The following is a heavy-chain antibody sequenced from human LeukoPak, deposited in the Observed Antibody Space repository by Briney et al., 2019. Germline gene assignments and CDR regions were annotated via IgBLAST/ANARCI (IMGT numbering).Heavy chain of an antibody. CDR1: GITLSNSV. CDR3: AREGHTSGRAGCFDY. CDR2: ISTDGNNT. J-gene: IGHJ4*02. V-gene: IGHV3-30*04. D-gene: IGHD3-22*01. Sequence: GGSLRLSCAASGITLSNSVIHWVRRAPDKGLEWVALISTDGNNTPYADSVKGRFTISKDNSKNTVYLQMNSLTTEDTAIYYCAREGHTSGRAGCFDYWGQGTLVTVSS.